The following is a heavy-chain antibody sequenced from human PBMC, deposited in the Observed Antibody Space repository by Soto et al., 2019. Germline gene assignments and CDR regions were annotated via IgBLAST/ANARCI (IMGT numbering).Heavy chain of an antibody. V-gene: IGHV3-23*01. J-gene: IGHJ4*02. CDR3: AKDFYSSSPSYFDY. D-gene: IGHD6-6*01. Sequence: GGSLRRSCVASGFTFRSYAMSWVRQAPGKGLEWVSAISGSGGSTYYADSVKGRFTISRDNSKNTLYLQMNSLRAEDTAVYYCAKDFYSSSPSYFDYWGQGTLVTVSS. CDR1: GFTFRSYA. CDR2: ISGSGGST.